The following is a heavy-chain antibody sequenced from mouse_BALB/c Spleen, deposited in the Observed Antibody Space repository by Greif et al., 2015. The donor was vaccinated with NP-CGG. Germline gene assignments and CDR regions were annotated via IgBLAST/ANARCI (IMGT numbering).Heavy chain of an antibody. V-gene: IGHV1-69*02. D-gene: IGHD2-14*01. J-gene: IGHJ3*01. CDR2: IDPSDSYT. CDR1: GYTFTSYW. CDR3: ARNYRYDSWFAY. Sequence: VQLQQSGAELVKPGASVKLSCKASGYTFTSYWMHWVKQRPGQGLEWIGEIDPSDSYTNYNQKFKGKATLTVDKSSSTAYMQLSSLTSEDSAVYYCARNYRYDSWFAYWGQGTLVTVSA.